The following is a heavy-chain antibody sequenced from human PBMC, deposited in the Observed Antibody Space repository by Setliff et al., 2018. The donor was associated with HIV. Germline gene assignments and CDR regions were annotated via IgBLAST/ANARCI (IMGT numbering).Heavy chain of an antibody. V-gene: IGHV4-39*07. CDR3: ARERSLITNRRYFDS. D-gene: IGHD3-16*01. Sequence: SETLSLTCTVSGGPIRSSTYYWGWIRQPPGKGLEWIATIYHSGSTNYNPSLKSRVTISVDTSKNQFSLKVSSVTAADTAVYYCARERSLITNRRYFDSWGQGTLVTVSS. J-gene: IGHJ4*02. CDR2: IYHSGST. CDR1: GGPIRSSTYY.